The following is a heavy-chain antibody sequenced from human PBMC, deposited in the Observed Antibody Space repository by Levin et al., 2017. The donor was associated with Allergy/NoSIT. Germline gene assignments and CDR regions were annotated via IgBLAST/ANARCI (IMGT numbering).Heavy chain of an antibody. Sequence: GESLKISCGTSGFTFSNYGLHWVRQAPGKGLEWVTVIWYDGSNKYYVDSVKGRFTISRDNSKSTVYLQMNNLRAEDTAVYYCARDDCNGGPCLDNWGQGTLVTVSS. CDR2: IWYDGSNK. V-gene: IGHV3-33*01. D-gene: IGHD2-15*01. CDR3: ARDDCNGGPCLDN. CDR1: GFTFSNYG. J-gene: IGHJ4*02.